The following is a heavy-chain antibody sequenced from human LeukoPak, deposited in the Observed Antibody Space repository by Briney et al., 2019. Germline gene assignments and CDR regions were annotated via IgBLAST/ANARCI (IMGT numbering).Heavy chain of an antibody. CDR2: ISGSGGST. CDR3: AKDNPRYYYMDV. CDR1: GFTFSSYW. V-gene: IGHV3-23*01. Sequence: GGSLRLSCTASGFTFSSYWMSWVRQAPGKGLEWVSTISGSGGSTYYADSVKGRFTISRDNSKNTLYLQMNSLRAEDTAVYYCAKDNPRYYYMDVWGKGTTVTVSS. J-gene: IGHJ6*03.